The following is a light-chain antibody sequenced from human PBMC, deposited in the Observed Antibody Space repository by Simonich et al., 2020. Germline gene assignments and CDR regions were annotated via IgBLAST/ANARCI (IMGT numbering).Light chain of an antibody. V-gene: IGLV9-49*01. CDR1: SGYSNYT. J-gene: IGLJ3*02. CDR3: GADHGSGSNFVWV. Sequence: QPVLTQPPSASASLGASVTLTCTLSSGYSNYTVDWYQQRPGTGPRFVMLVSTGWIVGSKGDGIPDRFSVLGSGLNRYLTIKNSQEEDESDYHCGADHGSGSNFVWVFGGGTKLTVL. CDR2: VSTGWIVG.